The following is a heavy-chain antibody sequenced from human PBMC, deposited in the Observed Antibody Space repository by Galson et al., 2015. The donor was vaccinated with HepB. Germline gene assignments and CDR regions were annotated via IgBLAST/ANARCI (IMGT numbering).Heavy chain of an antibody. CDR2: ISSSSSYT. CDR1: GFTFSDYH. D-gene: IGHD3-22*01. V-gene: IGHV3-11*06. CDR3: ARPHSSGSTTRTRDI. J-gene: IGHJ3*02. Sequence: SLRLSCAASGFTFSDYHMSWIRQAPGKGLEWVSYISSSSSYTNYADSVKGRFTISRDNAKNSLYLQMNSLRAEDTAVYYCARPHSSGSTTRTRDIWGQGTMVTVSS.